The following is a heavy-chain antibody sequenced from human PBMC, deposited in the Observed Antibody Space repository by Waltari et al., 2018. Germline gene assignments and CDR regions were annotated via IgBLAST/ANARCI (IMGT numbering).Heavy chain of an antibody. CDR2: ISGSGGST. CDR1: GFTFSSYA. J-gene: IGHJ4*02. CDR3: AKAPRALGATKYSYFDY. V-gene: IGHV3-23*04. Sequence: EVQLVESGGGLVQPGGSLRLSCAASGFTFSSYAMSWVRQAPGKGLEWVSAISGSGGSTYDADAGKGRFTISRDNSKNTLYLQMNSLRAEDTAVYYCAKAPRALGATKYSYFDYWGQGTLVTVSS. D-gene: IGHD1-26*01.